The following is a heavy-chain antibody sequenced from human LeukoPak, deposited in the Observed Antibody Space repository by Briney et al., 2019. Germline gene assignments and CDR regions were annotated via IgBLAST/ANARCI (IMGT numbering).Heavy chain of an antibody. Sequence: SETLSLTCTVSGGSIGTSAYYWNWIRQHPGEGLEWIGFISDSGSTLYNPSLKSRVTISSDTSKNQFSLKLTSVTAADMAVYYCARGRYSYGWNDSWGQGTLVTVSS. CDR1: GGSIGTSAYY. J-gene: IGHJ5*01. CDR2: ISDSGST. CDR3: ARGRYSYGWNDS. D-gene: IGHD3-16*02. V-gene: IGHV4-31*03.